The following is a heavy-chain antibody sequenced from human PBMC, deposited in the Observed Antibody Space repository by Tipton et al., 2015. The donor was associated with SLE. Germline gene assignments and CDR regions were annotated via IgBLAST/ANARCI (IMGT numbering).Heavy chain of an antibody. CDR2: IYYSGST. D-gene: IGHD6-13*01. V-gene: IGHV4-31*03. Sequence: TLSLTCTVSGGSISSGGYYWSWIRQHPGKGLEWIGYIYYSGSTNYNPSLKSRVTISVDTSKNQFSLKLSSVTAADTAVYYCASCIAAAGLDYWGQGTLVTVSS. CDR1: GGSISSGGYY. CDR3: ASCIAAAGLDY. J-gene: IGHJ4*02.